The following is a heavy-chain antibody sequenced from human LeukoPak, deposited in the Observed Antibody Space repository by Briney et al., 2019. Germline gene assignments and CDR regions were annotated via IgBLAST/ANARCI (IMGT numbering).Heavy chain of an antibody. CDR2: IYSGGST. Sequence: GGALRVSRASSGFTVSSNYMSCVRQAPGKGLEGVSVIYSGGSTYYADSVKGRFTISRDNSKNTLYLQMNSLRAEDTAVYYCARGDPYYYGSSGPSDYWGQGTLVTVSS. D-gene: IGHD3-22*01. J-gene: IGHJ4*02. V-gene: IGHV3-53*01. CDR1: GFTVSSNY. CDR3: ARGDPYYYGSSGPSDY.